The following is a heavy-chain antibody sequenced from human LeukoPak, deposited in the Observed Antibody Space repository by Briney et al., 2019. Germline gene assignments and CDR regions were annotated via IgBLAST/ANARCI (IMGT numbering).Heavy chain of an antibody. D-gene: IGHD3-10*01. CDR2: ISGSDGST. Sequence: GGSLRLSCAASGFTFSDYGMSWVRQAPGKGLEWVSSISGSDGSTYYADSVKGRLTISRDNSKNTLYLQMNSQRAEDTAVYYCAKGGYGSGSYFAFDIWGQGTMVTVSS. J-gene: IGHJ3*02. CDR3: AKGGYGSGSYFAFDI. V-gene: IGHV3-23*01. CDR1: GFTFSDYG.